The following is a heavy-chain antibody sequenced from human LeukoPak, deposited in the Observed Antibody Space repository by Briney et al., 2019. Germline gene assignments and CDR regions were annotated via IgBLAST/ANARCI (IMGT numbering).Heavy chain of an antibody. CDR1: GFTFSSYS. J-gene: IGHJ4*02. Sequence: GGSLRLSCAASGFTFSSYSMNWVRQAPGKGLEWVSYISSSGSSIYYADSVKGRFTISRDDAMNSLYLQMNNLRAEDTAVYYCARVLDTSESYPLGYWGQGTLVTVSS. V-gene: IGHV3-48*01. D-gene: IGHD3-10*01. CDR3: ARVLDTSESYPLGY. CDR2: ISSSGSSI.